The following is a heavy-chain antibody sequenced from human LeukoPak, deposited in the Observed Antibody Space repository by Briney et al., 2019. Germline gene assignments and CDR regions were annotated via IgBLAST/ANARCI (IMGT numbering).Heavy chain of an antibody. CDR1: GFTFSSYW. Sequence: GGSLRLSCAASGFTFSSYWMSWVRQAPGKGLEWVANIKQDGSEKYYVDSVKGRFTISRDNAKNSLYLQMNSLRAEDTAVYYCARGGLLRFGGADNWFDPWGQGTLVTVSS. V-gene: IGHV3-7*03. CDR2: IKQDGSEK. D-gene: IGHD3-10*01. J-gene: IGHJ5*02. CDR3: ARGGLLRFGGADNWFDP.